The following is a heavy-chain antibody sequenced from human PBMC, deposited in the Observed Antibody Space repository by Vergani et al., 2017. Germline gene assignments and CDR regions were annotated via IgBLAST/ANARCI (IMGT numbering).Heavy chain of an antibody. J-gene: IGHJ4*02. V-gene: IGHV3-23*01. CDR1: GFTFSTYA. Sequence: EVQLLESGGSLKQPGGSVRLFCAASGFTFSTYAMHWVRQAPGKGLEWVAALTGGGGRTYYSDSFKGRFIISRDNFRDTLYLQMNSRRPEDTATYYCVKDTGGYENFFDSWGQETLVTVSS. CDR2: LTGGGGRT. D-gene: IGHD5-12*01. CDR3: VKDTGGYENFFDS.